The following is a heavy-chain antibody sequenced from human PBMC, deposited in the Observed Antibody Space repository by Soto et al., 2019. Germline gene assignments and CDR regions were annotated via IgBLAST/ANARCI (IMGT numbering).Heavy chain of an antibody. J-gene: IGHJ5*01. D-gene: IGHD3-22*01. Sequence: SETLSLTCPGSGYTSTSYYWGWIRQAPGKGLEWIGHIHNSGTSTHNPSLNGRVTISIDMSKKQFSLKLTSLTSADTAVYYCARDFYDSVGYTWFDSWSQGTLVTVSS. CDR1: GYTSTSYY. V-gene: IGHV4-59*01. CDR3: ARDFYDSVGYTWFDS. CDR2: IHNSGTS.